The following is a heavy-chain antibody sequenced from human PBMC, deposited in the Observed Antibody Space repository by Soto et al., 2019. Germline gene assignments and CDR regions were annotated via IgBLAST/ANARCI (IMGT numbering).Heavy chain of an antibody. CDR1: GGNIRNFG. Sequence: SETLSLTSTVSGGNIRNFGWSWIRQPPGKGLEWIGYVYYTGSTSYNPSLKRRVTFSADSSRGQFSLRLNSVTAADTAVYYCARTVLGPDLLADSFVDYYYYMDVWGQGTTVTVSS. J-gene: IGHJ6*03. D-gene: IGHD3-9*01. V-gene: IGHV4-59*08. CDR3: ARTVLGPDLLADSFVDYYYYMDV. CDR2: VYYTGST.